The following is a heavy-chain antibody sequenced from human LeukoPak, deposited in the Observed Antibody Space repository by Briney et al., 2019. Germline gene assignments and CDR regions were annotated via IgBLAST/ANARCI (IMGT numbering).Heavy chain of an antibody. Sequence: SETLSLTCTVSGGSISGYYWSWIRQPPGKGLEWVGYIYYSASTNYNPSLKSRVTISVVTSKNQVSLKLSSMTAADTAVYYCARGPLGSSWYEYWGQGTLVIVSS. J-gene: IGHJ4*02. CDR3: ARGPLGSSWYEY. CDR2: IYYSAST. CDR1: GGSISGYY. V-gene: IGHV4-59*01. D-gene: IGHD6-13*01.